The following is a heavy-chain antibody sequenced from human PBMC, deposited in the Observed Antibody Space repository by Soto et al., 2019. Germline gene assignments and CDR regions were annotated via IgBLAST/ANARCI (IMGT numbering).Heavy chain of an antibody. V-gene: IGHV1-18*01. Sequence: GASVKVSCKASGYTFTSYGISWVRQAPGQGLEWMGWISAYSGRTNSAQKFQGRVTMTIDTSTTTAYMELRRLRSDDTAVYYCAREGYSNGFDPFDVWGQGTMVTVSS. CDR1: GYTFTSYG. CDR2: ISAYSGRT. CDR3: AREGYSNGFDPFDV. J-gene: IGHJ3*01. D-gene: IGHD5-18*01.